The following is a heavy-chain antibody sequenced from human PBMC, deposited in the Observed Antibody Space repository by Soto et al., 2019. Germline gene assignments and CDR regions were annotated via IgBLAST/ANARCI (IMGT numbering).Heavy chain of an antibody. CDR3: ARGINYYDSSGDSWFDP. CDR2: IYHTGTT. Sequence: QLQLQESGSGLVKPSQTLSLTCTVSGGSINSGDYSWTWIRQPPGKGLEWIGYIYHTGTTYHNMSLRSRVTISVDRSKNQFSLKLGAVTAADTAVYDCARGINYYDSSGDSWFDPWGQGTLVTVSS. J-gene: IGHJ5*02. V-gene: IGHV4-30-2*01. D-gene: IGHD3-22*01. CDR1: GGSINSGDYS.